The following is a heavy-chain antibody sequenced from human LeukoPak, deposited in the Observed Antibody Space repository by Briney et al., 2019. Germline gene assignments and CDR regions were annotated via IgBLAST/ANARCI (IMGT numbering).Heavy chain of an antibody. CDR3: ARGDGYNFDY. J-gene: IGHJ4*02. Sequence: GGSLRLSCVAPGFTFSSYGMSWVRQAPGKGLELVSAISGSGGSTYYADSVKGRFTISRDNAKNSLYLQMNSLRAEDTAVYYCARGDGYNFDYWGQGTLVTVSS. CDR1: GFTFSSYG. D-gene: IGHD5-24*01. CDR2: ISGSGGST. V-gene: IGHV3-23*01.